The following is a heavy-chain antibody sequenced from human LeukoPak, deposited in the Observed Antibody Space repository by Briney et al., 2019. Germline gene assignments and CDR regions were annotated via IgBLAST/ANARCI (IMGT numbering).Heavy chain of an antibody. V-gene: IGHV1-18*01. Sequence: APVKVSFKASGYTFTSYGISWVRQAPGQGLEWMGWISAYNGNTNYAQKLQGRVTMTTDTSTSTAYMGLRSLRSDDTAVYYCARDVASSYYYGSGSPLGDDAFDIWGQGTMVTVSS. D-gene: IGHD3-10*01. CDR3: ARDVASSYYYGSGSPLGDDAFDI. CDR2: ISAYNGNT. J-gene: IGHJ3*02. CDR1: GYTFTSYG.